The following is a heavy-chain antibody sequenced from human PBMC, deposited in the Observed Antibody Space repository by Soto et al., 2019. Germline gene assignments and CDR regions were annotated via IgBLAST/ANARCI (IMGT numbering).Heavy chain of an antibody. Sequence: QVQLVESGGGVVQPGRSLRLSCAASGFTFSSYGMHWVRQAPGKGLEWVAVIWYDGSNKYYADSVKGRFTISRDNSKNTLYLHMNSLRAEDTAVYYCARWGGTSDYWGQGTLVTVSS. CDR1: GFTFSSYG. D-gene: IGHD3-16*01. CDR3: ARWGGTSDY. J-gene: IGHJ4*02. V-gene: IGHV3-33*01. CDR2: IWYDGSNK.